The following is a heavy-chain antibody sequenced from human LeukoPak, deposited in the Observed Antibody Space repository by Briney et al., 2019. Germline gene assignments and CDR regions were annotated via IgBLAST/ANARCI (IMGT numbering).Heavy chain of an antibody. V-gene: IGHV4-38-2*02. CDR2: IYHGGST. Sequence: SETLSLTCTVSGYSISSGYYWGWIRQPPGKGLEWIGSIYHGGSTYYNPSLKSRVTISVDTSKNQFSLKLSSVTAADTAVYYCARVRVYYDILTGYSVIDYYYYYMDVWGKGTTVTVTS. CDR3: ARVRVYYDILTGYSVIDYYYYYMDV. J-gene: IGHJ6*03. CDR1: GYSISSGYY. D-gene: IGHD3-9*01.